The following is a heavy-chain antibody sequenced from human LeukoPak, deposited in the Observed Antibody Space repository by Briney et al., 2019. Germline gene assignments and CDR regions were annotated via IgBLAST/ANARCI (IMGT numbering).Heavy chain of an antibody. CDR3: ARDFLVTAFDY. Sequence: SETLSLTCTVSGGSISSGSYYWSWIRQPAGKGLEWIGRIYTSGSTNYNPSLKSRVTMSVDTSKNQFSLKLSSVTAADTAVYYCARDFLVTAFDYWGQGTLVTVSS. CDR1: GGSISSGSYY. D-gene: IGHD2-21*02. J-gene: IGHJ4*02. V-gene: IGHV4-61*02. CDR2: IYTSGST.